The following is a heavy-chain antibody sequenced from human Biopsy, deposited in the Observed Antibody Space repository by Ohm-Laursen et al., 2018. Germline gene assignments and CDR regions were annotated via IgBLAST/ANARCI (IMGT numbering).Heavy chain of an antibody. J-gene: IGHJ4*02. CDR2: TSFDGSNK. V-gene: IGHV3-30*06. Sequence: SLRLSCAASGFGFYAMHWVRQPPGKGLEWLAVTSFDGSNKFYAESVRGRLTISRDNAKNSLFLQMNSLTTEDTALYYCVRGYSSSWSGYLDHWGQGTLVTVSS. CDR3: VRGYSSSWSGYLDH. CDR1: GFGFYA. D-gene: IGHD3-3*01.